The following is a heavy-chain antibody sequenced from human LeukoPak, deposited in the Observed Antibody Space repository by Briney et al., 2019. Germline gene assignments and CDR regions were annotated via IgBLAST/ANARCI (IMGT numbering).Heavy chain of an antibody. CDR1: GFTFSNYA. CDR2: VSSGSTYI. D-gene: IGHD3-10*01. Sequence: GGSLRLSCAASGFTFSNYAMNWVRQAPGKGLEWVSSVSSGSTYIYYTDSVKGRFTISRDNAKNSLYLQMNSQRGEDTAVYYCARDQSPGYFDYWGQGTLITVSS. V-gene: IGHV3-21*01. J-gene: IGHJ4*02. CDR3: ARDQSPGYFDY.